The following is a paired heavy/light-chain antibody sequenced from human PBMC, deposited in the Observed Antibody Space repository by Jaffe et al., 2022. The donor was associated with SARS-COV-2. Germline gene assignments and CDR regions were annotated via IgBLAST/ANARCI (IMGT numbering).Light chain of an antibody. CDR1: QSVGGY. J-gene: IGKJ2*01. CDR3: QQRSNWPPET. V-gene: IGKV3-11*01. CDR2: DAS. Sequence: DIVLTQSPATLSLSPGERATLSCRASQSVGGYLAWYQQKPGQAPRLLIYDASNRATGIPARFSGSGSGTDFTLTISSLEPEDFAVYYCQQRSNWPPETFGQGTKLEIK.
Heavy chain of an antibody. J-gene: IGHJ5*02. CDR2: IFDTGST. CDR3: ARALKFDYTVRGNWFDP. V-gene: IGHV4-59*13. D-gene: IGHD4-4*01. Sequence: QVQLQESGPGLVRPSETLSLTCTVSGGSIYNYYWSWIRQPPGKGLEWIGYIFDTGSTHYNPSLQSRVTISIDTSKKQFSLKLTSVTAADTAVYYCARALKFDYTVRGNWFDPWGQGTLVTVSS. CDR1: GGSIYNYY.